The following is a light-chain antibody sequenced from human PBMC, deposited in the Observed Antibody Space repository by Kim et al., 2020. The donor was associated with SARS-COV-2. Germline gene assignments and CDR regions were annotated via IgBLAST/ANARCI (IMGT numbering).Light chain of an antibody. V-gene: IGKV2D-29*01. Sequence: PPASSSCKSSQSLLHSDGKISLYWYLQKPGQPPQLLIYEVSKRFSGVPERFSGSGSGTDFTLKISRVEAEDVGHYYCMQGLQRLYSFGQGTKLEI. J-gene: IGKJ2*03. CDR3: MQGLQRLYS. CDR2: EVS. CDR1: QSLLHSDGKIS.